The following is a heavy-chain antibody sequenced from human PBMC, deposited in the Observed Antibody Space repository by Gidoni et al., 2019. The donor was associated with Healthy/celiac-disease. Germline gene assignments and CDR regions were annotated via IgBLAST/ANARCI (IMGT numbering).Heavy chain of an antibody. D-gene: IGHD3-16*01. V-gene: IGHV4-34*01. Sequence: QVQLQQWGAGLLKPSEPLSLTCAVYVGSCSGYYWSWIRQPPGKGLEWIGEINHSGSTNYNPSLKSRVTISVDTSKNQFSLKLSSVTAADTAVYYCARGLWVRVDRGRAFDYWGQGTLVTVSS. J-gene: IGHJ4*02. CDR1: VGSCSGYY. CDR2: INHSGST. CDR3: ARGLWVRVDRGRAFDY.